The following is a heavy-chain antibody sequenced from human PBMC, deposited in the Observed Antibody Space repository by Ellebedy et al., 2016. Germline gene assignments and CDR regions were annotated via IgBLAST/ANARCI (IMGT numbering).Heavy chain of an antibody. CDR2: INHSGRT. CDR1: GGSFIDDY. D-gene: IGHD6-6*01. Sequence: SETLSLXCAVYGGSFIDDYWTWIRQPPGKGLEWIGEINHSGRTYYTPSLKSRLTISVDTSKNQFSLKLSFVTAADTAVYYCARDVSLYSSSPSFDFWGRGTLVTVSS. V-gene: IGHV4-34*01. CDR3: ARDVSLYSSSPSFDF. J-gene: IGHJ4*02.